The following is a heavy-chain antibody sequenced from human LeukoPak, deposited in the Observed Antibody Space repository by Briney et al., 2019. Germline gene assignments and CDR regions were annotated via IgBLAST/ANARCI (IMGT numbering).Heavy chain of an antibody. D-gene: IGHD3-10*01. J-gene: IGHJ6*02. CDR3: ARQEYYYGSGSYYMNV. V-gene: IGHV4-39*01. CDR2: IYYSGST. Sequence: PSETLSLTCTVSGGSISSSSYYWGWIRQPPGKGLEWIGSIYYSGSTYYNPSLKSRVTISVDTSKNQFSLRLSSVTAADTAVYYCARQEYYYGSGSYYMNVWGQGTTVTVSS. CDR1: GGSISSSSYY.